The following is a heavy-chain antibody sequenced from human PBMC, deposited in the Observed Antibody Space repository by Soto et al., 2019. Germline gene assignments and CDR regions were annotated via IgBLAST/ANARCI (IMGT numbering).Heavy chain of an antibody. CDR1: GGSISSGGYS. Sequence: QLQLQESGSGLVKPSQTLSLTCAVSGGSISSGGYSWNWIRQPPGKGLEWIGFIYHGGSTYYYPSPKCRATISRDRSKNQFSLKLSSVTAADTAVYYCASERSGIGMEVWGQGNTVTVS. CDR3: ASERSGIGMEV. D-gene: IGHD3-10*01. CDR2: IYHGGST. V-gene: IGHV4-30-2*01. J-gene: IGHJ6*02.